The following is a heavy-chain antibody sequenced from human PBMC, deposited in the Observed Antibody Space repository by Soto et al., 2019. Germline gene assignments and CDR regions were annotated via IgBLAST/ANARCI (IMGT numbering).Heavy chain of an antibody. CDR1: AFIFNIYA. Sequence: QVQLVASGGGVVQPGRSLSLSCAVCAFIFNIYALTWVSQATGKGLERVASITRDEYNKYYADSVKGRIIISRDNSKNTMSLQMTALRVYDSSVYYCTKSSGGSSSVGMDYWGPGTLVTVSS. CDR2: ITRDEYNK. V-gene: IGHV3-30*04. J-gene: IGHJ4*02. CDR3: TKSSGGSSSVGMDY. D-gene: IGHD6-6*01.